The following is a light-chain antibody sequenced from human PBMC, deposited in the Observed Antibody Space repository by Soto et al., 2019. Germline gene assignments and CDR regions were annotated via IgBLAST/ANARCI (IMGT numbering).Light chain of an antibody. Sequence: EIVLTQSPATLSLSPGERATLSCRASQSVSSYLAWYQQKPGQAPRLLIYDASNRATGIPARFSGSGSGTDFTLTISSLVPEDFAIYYCQQRSKWPPVTFGGGTKVEIK. CDR2: DAS. CDR3: QQRSKWPPVT. V-gene: IGKV3-11*01. J-gene: IGKJ4*01. CDR1: QSVSSY.